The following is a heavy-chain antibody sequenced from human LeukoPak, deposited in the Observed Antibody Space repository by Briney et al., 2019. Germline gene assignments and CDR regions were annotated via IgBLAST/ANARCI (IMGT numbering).Heavy chain of an antibody. D-gene: IGHD6-13*01. Sequence: ASVKVSCKASGYTCTGYYMHWVRQAPGQGLEWMGWINPNSGGTNYAQKFQGRVTMTRDTSISTAYMELSRLRSDDTAVYYCARDSGYSSSREDWFDPWGQGTLVTVSS. CDR3: ARDSGYSSSREDWFDP. CDR1: GYTCTGYY. J-gene: IGHJ5*02. CDR2: INPNSGGT. V-gene: IGHV1-2*02.